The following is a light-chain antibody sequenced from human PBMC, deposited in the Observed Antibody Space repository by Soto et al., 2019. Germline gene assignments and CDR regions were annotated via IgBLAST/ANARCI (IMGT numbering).Light chain of an antibody. Sequence: EIVLTQSPDTLSLSPGERATLSCRASQSISDSNLAWYQQRPGQPPRLLIYATFIRATGVPARFIGSGSGTEFTLTIGRLEPEDFAVFFCQHYGTSLFTLGPGTRVDIK. CDR2: ATF. CDR1: QSISDSN. V-gene: IGKV3-20*01. J-gene: IGKJ3*01. CDR3: QHYGTSLFT.